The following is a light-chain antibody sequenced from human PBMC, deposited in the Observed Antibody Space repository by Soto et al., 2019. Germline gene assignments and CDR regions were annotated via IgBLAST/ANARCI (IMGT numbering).Light chain of an antibody. CDR2: DPS. V-gene: IGKV3-11*01. CDR3: QQRSNWPLYT. CDR1: QSVSSY. Sequence: EIVLTQSPATLSLSPGERATLSCRASQSVSSYLAWYQQKPGQAPRLSIYDPSNRATGIPARFCGSGSGTDFTLTISSLEPEDFAVYYCQQRSNWPLYTFGQGTKLEIK. J-gene: IGKJ2*01.